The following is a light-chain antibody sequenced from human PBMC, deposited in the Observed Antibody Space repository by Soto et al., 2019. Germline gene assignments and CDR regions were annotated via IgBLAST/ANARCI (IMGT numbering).Light chain of an antibody. CDR3: QQYGSSRLT. CDR2: GAS. J-gene: IGKJ4*01. V-gene: IGKV3-20*01. CDR1: QSVSSSY. Sequence: EIVFAYYAVTLSFAPVERAALSCRASQSVSSSYLAWYQQKPGQAPRLLIYGASSRATGIPDRFSGSGSGTDFTLTISRLEPEDFAVYYCQQYGSSRLTFGGGSKVDIK.